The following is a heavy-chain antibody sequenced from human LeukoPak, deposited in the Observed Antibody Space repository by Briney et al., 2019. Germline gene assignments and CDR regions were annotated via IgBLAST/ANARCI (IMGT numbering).Heavy chain of an antibody. D-gene: IGHD6-25*01. CDR3: AREYGIAAVGGLDV. CDR1: GFTFSAYS. J-gene: IGHJ6*04. CDR2: LSYDGSNQ. Sequence: GRSLRLSCAASGFTFSAYSLHWLRQAPGKGLEWVADLSYDGSNQYYADSVKGRFTISRDTSKNVLYLQMNSLGAEDTGVYYCAREYGIAAVGGLDVWGKGITVTVSS. V-gene: IGHV3-30*04.